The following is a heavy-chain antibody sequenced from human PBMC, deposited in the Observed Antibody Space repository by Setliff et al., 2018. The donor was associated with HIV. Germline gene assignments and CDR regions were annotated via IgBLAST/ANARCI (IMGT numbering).Heavy chain of an antibody. CDR3: ALGRVATIDY. D-gene: IGHD5-12*01. CDR1: NGSISSGVSY. V-gene: IGHV4-30-4*08. J-gene: IGHJ4*02. Sequence: PSETLSLTCAVSNGSISSGVSYWSWIRQLPGKGLEWIGHISYTGSTYYNPSLKSRVTMSVDTSKNQFFLKLSSVTAADTAVYYCALGRVATIDYWGQGALVTVSS. CDR2: ISYTGST.